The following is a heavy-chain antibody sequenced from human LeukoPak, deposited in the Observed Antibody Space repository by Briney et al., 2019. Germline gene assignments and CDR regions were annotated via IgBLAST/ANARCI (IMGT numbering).Heavy chain of an antibody. V-gene: IGHV3-48*03. CDR2: ISSSGSTI. CDR3: ARVSGYYDSSGYYHWYFDL. CDR1: GFTFSSYE. D-gene: IGHD3-22*01. J-gene: IGHJ2*01. Sequence: PGGSLRLSCAASGFTFSSYEMNWVRQAPGKGLEWVSYISSSGSTIYYADSVKGRFTISRDNAKHSLYLQMNSLRAGDTAVYYCARVSGYYDSSGYYHWYFDLWGRGTLVTVSS.